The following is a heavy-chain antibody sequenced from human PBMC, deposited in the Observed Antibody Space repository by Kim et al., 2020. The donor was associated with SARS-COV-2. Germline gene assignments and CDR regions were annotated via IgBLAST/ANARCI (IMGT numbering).Heavy chain of an antibody. V-gene: IGHV3-30*18. D-gene: IGHD2-2*01. CDR2: ISYDGSNK. Sequence: GGSLRLSCAASGFTFSSYGMHWVRQAPGKGLEWVAVISYDGSNKYYADSVKGRFTISRDNSKNTLYLQMNSLRAEDTAVYCCAKGDCSSTSCYGGYYYYGMDVWGQGTTVTVSS. CDR1: GFTFSSYG. CDR3: AKGDCSSTSCYGGYYYYGMDV. J-gene: IGHJ6*02.